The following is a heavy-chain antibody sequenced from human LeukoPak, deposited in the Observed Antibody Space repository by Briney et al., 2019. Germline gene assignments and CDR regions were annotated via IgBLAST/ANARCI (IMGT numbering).Heavy chain of an antibody. Sequence: SETLSLTCVVYGGSFSVSYGSGIPNPPGKGREWMGEINHSGSTNYNPSLKSRVTISLDTSKNQFSLKLSSVTAADTAVYYCARDTRYYESDIYYLNDAFDIWGQGTMVTVSS. J-gene: IGHJ3*02. CDR1: GGSFSVSY. CDR3: ARDTRYYESDIYYLNDAFDI. V-gene: IGHV4-34*01. D-gene: IGHD3-22*01. CDR2: INHSGST.